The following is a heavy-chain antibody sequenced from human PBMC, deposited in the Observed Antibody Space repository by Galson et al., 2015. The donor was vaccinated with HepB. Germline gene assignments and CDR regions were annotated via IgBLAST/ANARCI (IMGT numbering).Heavy chain of an antibody. CDR3: ARAGGRQQLVPDDY. V-gene: IGHV3-33*08. Sequence: SLRLSCAASGFTFSSYGMHWVRQAPGKGLEWVAVIWYDGSNKYYADSVKGRFTISRDNSKNTLYLQMNSLRAEDTAVYYCARAGGRQQLVPDDYWGQGTLVTVSS. CDR2: IWYDGSNK. D-gene: IGHD6-13*01. CDR1: GFTFSSYG. J-gene: IGHJ4*02.